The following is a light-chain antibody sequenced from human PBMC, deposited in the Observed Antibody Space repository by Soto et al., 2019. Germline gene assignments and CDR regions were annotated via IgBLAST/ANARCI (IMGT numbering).Light chain of an antibody. J-gene: IGKJ5*01. CDR2: DAS. CDR3: LHRLNWPLT. Sequence: EIVMTQSPATLSVSPGERATLSCRASQSVSSNLAWYQQKPGQAPSLLLYDASNRATDIPARFSASRTETDITPTISSIEPEDFAVYFCLHRLNWPLTFGQETRLEIK. V-gene: IGKV3-11*01. CDR1: QSVSSN.